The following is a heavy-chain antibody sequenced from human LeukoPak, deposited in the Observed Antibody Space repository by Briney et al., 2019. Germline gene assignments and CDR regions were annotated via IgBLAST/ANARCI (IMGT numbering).Heavy chain of an antibody. CDR3: ASGLKWAFFDC. V-gene: IGHV3-53*01. CDR2: IYSGGST. J-gene: IGHJ4*02. D-gene: IGHD3/OR15-3a*01. CDR1: GFTVSSNY. Sequence: GGSLRLSCAASGFTVSSNYMSWVRQAPGRGLEWVSVIYSGGSTYYADSVKGRFTISRDNSKNTLYLQMNSLRAEDTAVYYCASGLKWAFFDCWGQGTLVTVSS.